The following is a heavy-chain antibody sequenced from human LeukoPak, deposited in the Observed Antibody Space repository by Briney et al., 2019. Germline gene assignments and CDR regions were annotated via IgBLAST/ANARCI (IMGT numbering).Heavy chain of an antibody. V-gene: IGHV1-69*04. J-gene: IGHJ4*02. CDR2: IIPILGIA. Sequence: SVKVSCKASGGTFSSYAISWVRQAPGQGLEWMGRIIPILGIANYAQKFQGRVTITADKSTSTAYMELSSLRSEDTAVYYCAREGYDSSGPFDYWGQGTLVTVSS. CDR3: AREGYDSSGPFDY. CDR1: GGTFSSYA. D-gene: IGHD3-22*01.